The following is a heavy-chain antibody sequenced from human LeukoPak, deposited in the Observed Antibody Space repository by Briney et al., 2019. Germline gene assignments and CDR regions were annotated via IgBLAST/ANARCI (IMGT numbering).Heavy chain of an antibody. CDR3: ARDHTITMIVYYYGMDV. D-gene: IGHD3-22*01. CDR2: IKQDGSEK. CDR1: GFTFSSYW. V-gene: IGHV3-7*01. Sequence: GGSLRLSCAASGFTFSSYWMSWVRQAPGKGLEWVANIKQDGSEKYYVDSVKGRFTISRDNAKNSLYLQMNSLRAEDTAVYYCARDHTITMIVYYYGMDVWGQGTTVTVSS. J-gene: IGHJ6*02.